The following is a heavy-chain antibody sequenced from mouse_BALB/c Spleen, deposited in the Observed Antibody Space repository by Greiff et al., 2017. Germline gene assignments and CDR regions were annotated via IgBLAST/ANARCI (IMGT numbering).Heavy chain of an antibody. Sequence: LEESGAELVRPGSSVKISCKASGYAFSSYWMNWVKQRPGQGLEWIGQIYPGDGDTNYNGKFKGKATLTADKSSSTAYMQLSSLTSEDSAVYFCARDYYGSIGGYWGQGTTLTVSS. V-gene: IGHV1-80*01. CDR2: IYPGDGDT. CDR3: ARDYYGSIGGY. CDR1: GYAFSSYW. J-gene: IGHJ2*01. D-gene: IGHD1-1*01.